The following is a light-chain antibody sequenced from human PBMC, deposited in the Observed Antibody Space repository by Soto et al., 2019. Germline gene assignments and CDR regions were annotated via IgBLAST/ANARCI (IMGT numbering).Light chain of an antibody. V-gene: IGKV1-9*01. Sequence: DLQLTQSPSSLSASVGDRVTITCRASQDISTDLAWYQQKPGKAPQLLIYAASTLHSGVPSRFSGSGSGTDFTLTSSSLQPEDFATYYCQQLNTYPITFGQGTRLEIK. CDR1: QDISTD. J-gene: IGKJ5*01. CDR2: AAS. CDR3: QQLNTYPIT.